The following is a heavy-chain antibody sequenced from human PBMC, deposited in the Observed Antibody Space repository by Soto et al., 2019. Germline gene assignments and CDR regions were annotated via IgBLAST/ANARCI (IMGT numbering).Heavy chain of an antibody. V-gene: IGHV4-59*01. J-gene: IGHJ3*02. CDR3: ARAPAGYYYDSSGYYYNVAAFDI. Sequence: SETLSLTCTVSGGSISSYYWSWIRQPPGKGLEWIGYIYYSGSTNYNPSLKSRVTISVDTSKNQFSLKLSSVTAADTAVYYCARAPAGYYYDSSGYYYNVAAFDIWGQGTMVTVSS. D-gene: IGHD3-22*01. CDR2: IYYSGST. CDR1: GGSISSYY.